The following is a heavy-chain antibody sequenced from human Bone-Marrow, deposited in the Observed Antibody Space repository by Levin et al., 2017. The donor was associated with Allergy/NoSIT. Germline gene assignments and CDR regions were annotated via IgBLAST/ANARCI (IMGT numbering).Heavy chain of an antibody. Sequence: PGGSLRLSCTASGFTFSSYSMNWVRQAPGKGLEWVASASRSGSSIHYADSMRGRFTISRDNAKNSLYLQMNSLRAEDTAVYYCARDSLDSDIVVVVVTGDENFYGMDVWGQGTTVTVSS. V-gene: IGHV3-21*06. CDR3: ARDSLDSDIVVVVVTGDENFYGMDV. D-gene: IGHD2-15*01. CDR2: ASRSGSSI. J-gene: IGHJ6*02. CDR1: GFTFSSYS.